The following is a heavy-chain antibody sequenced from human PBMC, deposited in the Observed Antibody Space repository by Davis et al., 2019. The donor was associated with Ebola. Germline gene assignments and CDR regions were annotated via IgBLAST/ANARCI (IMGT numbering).Heavy chain of an antibody. Sequence: SVKVSCKASGGTFSSYAISWVRQAPGQGLEWMGGIIPIFGTANYAQKFQGRVTITADESTSTAYMELSSLRSEDTAVYYCARVGVRFLEWLLAFDYWGQGTLVTVSS. V-gene: IGHV1-69*13. CDR3: ARVGVRFLEWLLAFDY. D-gene: IGHD3-3*01. CDR2: IIPIFGTA. CDR1: GGTFSSYA. J-gene: IGHJ4*02.